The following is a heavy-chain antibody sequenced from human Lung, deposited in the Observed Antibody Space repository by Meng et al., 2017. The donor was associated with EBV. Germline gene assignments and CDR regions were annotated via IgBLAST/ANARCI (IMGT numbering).Heavy chain of an antibody. CDR2: IYYSGST. V-gene: IGHV4-31*01. Sequence: QLYRQEWGPGLVRPSETLSLSCMVSGGSISSGGHYWSWIRQHPGKSLEWIGYIYYSGSTYYNPSLKSLVSISVDTSNNQFSLKLSSVTAADTAVYYCARAVGTGYFDYWGQGTLVTVSS. D-gene: IGHD3-10*01. J-gene: IGHJ4*02. CDR1: GGSISSGGHY. CDR3: ARAVGTGYFDY.